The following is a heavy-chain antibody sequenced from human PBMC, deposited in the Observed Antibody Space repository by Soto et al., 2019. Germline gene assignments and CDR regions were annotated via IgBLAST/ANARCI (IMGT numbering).Heavy chain of an antibody. V-gene: IGHV1-3*01. Sequence: QVHLVQSGAEVKKPGASVKVSCKASGYTVTDYAIYWVRQAPGQSLEWMGWITPGNGKTRYWEKFQVRVTITWDTSGTTACMEVSRLRSEATAVYYCARGHSGWYYLGYNWGQGTLVTVSS. CDR2: ITPGNGKT. CDR1: GYTVTDYA. J-gene: IGHJ4*02. D-gene: IGHD6-19*01. CDR3: ARGHSGWYYLGYN.